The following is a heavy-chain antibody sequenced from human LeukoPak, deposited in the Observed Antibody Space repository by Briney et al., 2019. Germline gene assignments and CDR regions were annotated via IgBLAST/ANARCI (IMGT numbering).Heavy chain of an antibody. D-gene: IGHD3-22*01. CDR2: IKQDGSEK. J-gene: IGHJ4*02. V-gene: IGHV3-7*03. Sequence: GGSLRLSCAASGFTFSSYWMSWVRQAPGKGLEWVANIKQDGSEKYYVDSVKGRFTISRDNAKNSLYLQMDSLRAEDTALYYCARAYYYDTSGYSPFDYWGQGTLVTVSS. CDR3: ARAYYYDTSGYSPFDY. CDR1: GFTFSSYW.